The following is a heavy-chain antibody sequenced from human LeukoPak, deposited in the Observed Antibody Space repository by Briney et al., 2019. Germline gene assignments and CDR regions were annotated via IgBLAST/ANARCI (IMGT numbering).Heavy chain of an antibody. CDR3: AKDEGSSYYAADY. CDR2: ISGSSDTT. V-gene: IGHV3-23*01. Sequence: GGSLRLSCEASGFTFSNYALTWVRQAPGKGLEWVSAISGSSDTTYDADSVKGRFTISRDNSKNTLYLQMNSLRVDDTAVYYCAKDEGSSYYAADYWGQGTLVTVSS. CDR1: GFTFSNYA. J-gene: IGHJ4*02. D-gene: IGHD3-3*01.